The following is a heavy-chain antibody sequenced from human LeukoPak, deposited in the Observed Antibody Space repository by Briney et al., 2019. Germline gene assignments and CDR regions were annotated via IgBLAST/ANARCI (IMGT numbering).Heavy chain of an antibody. J-gene: IGHJ6*02. CDR2: IIPIFGTA. V-gene: IGHV1-69*13. D-gene: IGHD6-13*01. CDR3: VRALIGAAYYGMDV. Sequence: APVKVSCKASGGTFSSYAISWVRQAPGQGLEWMGGIIPIFGTANYAQKFQGRVTITADESTSTAYMELSSLRSEDTAVYYCVRALIGAAYYGMDVWGQETTVTVSS. CDR1: GGTFSSYA.